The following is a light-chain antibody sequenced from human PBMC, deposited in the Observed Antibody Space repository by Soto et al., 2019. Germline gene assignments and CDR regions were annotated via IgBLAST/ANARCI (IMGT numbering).Light chain of an antibody. CDR1: SSHIGSSNL. J-gene: IGLJ1*01. CDR3: SSYAGSSNV. Sequence: QSALTQPASVSGSPGQSITISCTASSSHIGSSNLVSWYQHHSGKAPKLIIYEGNKRPSGVSNRFSGSKSGKTASLTISGLQAEDEADYYCSSYAGSSNVFGTGTKLTVL. V-gene: IGLV2-14*02. CDR2: EGN.